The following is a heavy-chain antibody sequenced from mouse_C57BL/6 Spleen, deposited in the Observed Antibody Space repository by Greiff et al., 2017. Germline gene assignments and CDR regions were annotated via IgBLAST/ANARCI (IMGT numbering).Heavy chain of an antibody. V-gene: IGHV1-82*01. J-gene: IGHJ4*01. CDR1: RYAFRSPW. D-gene: IGHD2-2*01. Sequence: QVQLQQSGPALVKPVAPVTISCKAPRYAFRSPWSNWVTPRPGKGLEWIGRIYPGDGDTNYNGKFKGKATLTADKSSSTSYMQLSSLTSEDSAVYFCSRRRPGYEGVYYYAMDYWGQGTSVTVSS. CDR3: SRRRPGYEGVYYYAMDY. CDR2: IYPGDGDT.